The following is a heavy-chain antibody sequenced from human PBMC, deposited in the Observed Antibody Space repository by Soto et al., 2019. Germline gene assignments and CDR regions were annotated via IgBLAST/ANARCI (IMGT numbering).Heavy chain of an antibody. CDR3: ARVGAEAGTRSPA. J-gene: IGHJ5*02. CDR2: IIPILGIA. CDR1: GGTFSSYT. V-gene: IGHV1-69*02. Sequence: QVQLVQSGAEVKKPGSSVKVSCTASGGTFSSYTISWVRQAPGQGLEWMGRIIPILGIANYAQKFQGRVTITADKSTSTDYMELSSLRSEDTAVYYCARVGAEAGTRSPAWGQGTLVTVAS. D-gene: IGHD6-13*01.